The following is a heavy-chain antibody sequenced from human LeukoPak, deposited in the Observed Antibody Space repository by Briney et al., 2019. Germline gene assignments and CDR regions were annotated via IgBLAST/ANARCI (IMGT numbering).Heavy chain of an antibody. CDR1: GFTFEASA. D-gene: IGHD5-18*01. Sequence: GGSLRLSCAASGFTFEASAMNWVRQAPGKGLEWVSSISSSSSYIYYADSVKGRFTISRDNAKNSLYLQMNNLRAEDTAVYYCARGDSYGYFYFDYWGQGTLVTVSS. CDR3: ARGDSYGYFYFDY. CDR2: ISSSSSYI. J-gene: IGHJ4*02. V-gene: IGHV3-21*01.